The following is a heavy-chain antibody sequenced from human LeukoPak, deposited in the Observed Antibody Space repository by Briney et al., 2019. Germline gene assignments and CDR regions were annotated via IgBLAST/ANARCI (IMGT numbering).Heavy chain of an antibody. V-gene: IGHV3-23*01. CDR3: AKGVYTWYYFDY. Sequence: GGSLRLSCAASGFTFSSYAMSWVRQAPGKGLEWVSAISGSGGSTYYTDSVKGRFTISRDNSKNTLYLRMNSLRAEDTAVYYCAKGVYTWYYFDYWGQGTLVTVSS. CDR2: ISGSGGST. J-gene: IGHJ4*02. CDR1: GFTFSSYA. D-gene: IGHD3-16*01.